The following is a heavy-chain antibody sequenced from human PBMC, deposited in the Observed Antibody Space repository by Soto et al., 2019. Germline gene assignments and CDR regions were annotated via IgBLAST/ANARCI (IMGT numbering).Heavy chain of an antibody. V-gene: IGHV3-23*01. CDR2: ISGSGGST. J-gene: IGHJ5*02. Sequence: EVQLLESGGGLVQPGGSLRLSCAASAFTFTNDAMSWVRQAPGKGLEWVSSISGSGGSTYYADSVQGRFTISRDNSNNTLYPQMDSLRAEDTAVYFCAKRGHSTSWYWFDPWGQGTQVTVSS. CDR3: AKRGHSTSWYWFDP. CDR1: AFTFTNDA. D-gene: IGHD6-13*01.